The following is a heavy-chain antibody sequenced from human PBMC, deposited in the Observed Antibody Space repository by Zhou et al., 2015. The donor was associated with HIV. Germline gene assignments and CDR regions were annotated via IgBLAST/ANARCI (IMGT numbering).Heavy chain of an antibody. CDR1: GGTLSTYG. CDR2: IYNGNT. V-gene: IGHV1-18*01. CDR3: ARDDSSGYHSFDY. Sequence: QVQLVQSGSELKETGSSVKVSCKASGGTLSTYGVNWVRQVPGQGLEWMGWIYNGNTNYAQKFQGRVTMTTDTSTSTGYMELRSLRSDDTATYFCARDDSSGYHSFDYWGQGTLVTVS. D-gene: IGHD3-22*01. J-gene: IGHJ4*02.